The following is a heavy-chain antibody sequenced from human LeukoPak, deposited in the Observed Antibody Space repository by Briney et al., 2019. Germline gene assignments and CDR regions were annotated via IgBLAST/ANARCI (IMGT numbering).Heavy chain of an antibody. V-gene: IGHV4-61*02. CDR1: GGSITSGAYY. Sequence: SGTLSLTCTVSGGSITSGAYYWSWIRQPAGKGLEWIGRVDASGSTNYNPSLKSRVIISLGTSKNQFSLKMNSVTAADTAIYYCARGIPSYYYGSSGYLWGQGTLVTVSS. J-gene: IGHJ4*02. CDR2: VDASGST. CDR3: ARGIPSYYYGSSGYL. D-gene: IGHD3-22*01.